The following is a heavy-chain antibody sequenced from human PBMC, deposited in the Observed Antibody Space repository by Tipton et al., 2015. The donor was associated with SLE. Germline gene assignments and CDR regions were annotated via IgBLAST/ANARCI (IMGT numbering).Heavy chain of an antibody. V-gene: IGHV5-51*01. CDR1: GYSFNSYW. CDR3: ARRGDSSGWYLYYFDY. CDR2: IYPGDSDT. Sequence: QLVQSGAEVKKPGESLKISCKGSGYSFNSYWIGWVRQMPGKGLEWMGIIYPGDSDTRYSPSFQGQVTISADKSISTAYLQWSSLKASDTAMYYCARRGDSSGWYLYYFDYWGQGTLVTVSS. J-gene: IGHJ4*02. D-gene: IGHD6-19*01.